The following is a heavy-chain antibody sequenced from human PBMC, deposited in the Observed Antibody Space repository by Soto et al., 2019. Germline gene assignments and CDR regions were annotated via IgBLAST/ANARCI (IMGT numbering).Heavy chain of an antibody. CDR1: GGSISSGDYY. CDR2: IYYRGST. J-gene: IGHJ5*02. Sequence: QVQLQESGPGLVKPSQTLSLTCTVSGGSISSGDYYWSWIRQHPGKGLEWIGYIYYRGSTYYNPSLKSRVTISVDTSKNQSSLKLSSVTAADTAGYYCARWWSGSRQGFDPWGQGTLVTVSS. D-gene: IGHD3-3*01. CDR3: ARWWSGSRQGFDP. V-gene: IGHV4-31*03.